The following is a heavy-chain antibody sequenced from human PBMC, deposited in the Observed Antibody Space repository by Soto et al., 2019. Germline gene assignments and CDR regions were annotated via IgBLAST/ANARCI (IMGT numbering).Heavy chain of an antibody. V-gene: IGHV1-18*01. CDR2: ISAYNGNT. J-gene: IGHJ4*02. CDR1: GYTFTSYG. Sequence: QVQLVQSGAEVKKPGASVKVSCKASGYTFTSYGISWVRQAPGQGLEWMGWISAYNGNTNYAQKLQGRVTMTTDTSTSTADMELRSLRSDDTAVYYCARVRATAYCGGDCYPSYFDYWGQGTLVTVSS. CDR3: ARVRATAYCGGDCYPSYFDY. D-gene: IGHD2-21*01.